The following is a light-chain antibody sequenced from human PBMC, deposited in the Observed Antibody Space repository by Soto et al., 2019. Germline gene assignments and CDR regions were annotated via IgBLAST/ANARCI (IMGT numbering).Light chain of an antibody. V-gene: IGKV3-20*01. J-gene: IGKJ2*01. CDR1: QTLRGNF. Sequence: EIVLTQSPGTLSLSPGQRATLSCRASQTLRGNFLAWYQQKHGQAPSLLIYAASSRAPGIPDQFSGSGSGTDFTLAISRLEPEDFAVYYCQHYGDSPPYTFGQVTKLEIK. CDR2: AAS. CDR3: QHYGDSPPYT.